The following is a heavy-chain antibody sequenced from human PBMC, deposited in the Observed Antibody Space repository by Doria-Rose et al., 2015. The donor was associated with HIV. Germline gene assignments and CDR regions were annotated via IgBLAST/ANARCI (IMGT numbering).Heavy chain of an antibody. CDR3: ARIKSSRWYHKYYFDF. Sequence: SGPVLVKPTETLTLTCTVSGVSLSSPGMGVSWIRQPPGKALEWLANIFSDDGRSYKTSLKISLTIARGTYKSRVVRTMTDMDPVGTATYYCARIKSSRWYHKYYFDFWGQGTRGIVSA. J-gene: IGHJ4*02. CDR1: GVSLSSPGMG. V-gene: IGHV2-26*01. CDR2: IFSDDGR. D-gene: IGHD6-13*01.